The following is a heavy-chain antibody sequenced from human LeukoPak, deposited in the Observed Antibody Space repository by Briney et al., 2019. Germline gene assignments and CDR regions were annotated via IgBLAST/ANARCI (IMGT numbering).Heavy chain of an antibody. J-gene: IGHJ4*02. CDR2: ISGSGSTL. CDR1: GFTFSDYY. D-gene: IGHD6-19*01. V-gene: IGHV3-11*01. Sequence: GGSLRLSCAASGFTFSDYYMSWIRQAPGKGLEWVSYISGSGSTLYYADSVKGRFTISRGNAKNSLYLQMNSLRVEDTAVYYCARAVAEPSGRFDYWGQGTLVTVSS. CDR3: ARAVAEPSGRFDY.